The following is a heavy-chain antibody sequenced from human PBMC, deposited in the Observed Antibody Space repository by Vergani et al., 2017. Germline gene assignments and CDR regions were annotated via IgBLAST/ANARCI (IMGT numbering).Heavy chain of an antibody. Sequence: QVQLVESGGGVVQPGGSLRLSCAASGFTFSSYGMHWVRQAPGKGLEWVAFIRYDGSNNYYADSVKGRFTISRDNSKNTLYLQMNSLRAEDTAVYYCAKDLGGYSSGWYGFDYWGQGTLVTVSS. CDR2: IRYDGSNN. CDR1: GFTFSSYG. V-gene: IGHV3-30*02. J-gene: IGHJ4*02. D-gene: IGHD6-19*01. CDR3: AKDLGGYSSGWYGFDY.